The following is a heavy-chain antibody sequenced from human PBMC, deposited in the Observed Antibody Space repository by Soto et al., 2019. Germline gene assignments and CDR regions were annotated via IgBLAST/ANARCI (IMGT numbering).Heavy chain of an antibody. CDR1: GFTFGNYA. V-gene: IGHV3-30*01. Sequence: GGSLRLSCTASGFTFGNYAINWVRQAPGKGLEWVAVISYDGSNKYYADSVKGRFTISRDNSKNTLYLQMNSLRAEDTAVYYCAKARLKPTGTINYWGQGTLVTVSS. D-gene: IGHD1-7*01. J-gene: IGHJ4*02. CDR2: ISYDGSNK. CDR3: AKARLKPTGTINY.